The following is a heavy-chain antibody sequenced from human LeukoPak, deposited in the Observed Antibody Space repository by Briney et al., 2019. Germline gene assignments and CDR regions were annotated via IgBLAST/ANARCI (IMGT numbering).Heavy chain of an antibody. J-gene: IGHJ4*02. CDR1: GGTLSSYA. CDR2: IIPIFGTA. D-gene: IGHD3-16*02. CDR3: AREVDYDYVWGSNRYNPPLDY. V-gene: IGHV1-69*05. Sequence: ASVKVSCKASGGTLSSYAISWVRQAPGQGLEWMGRIIPIFGTANYAQKFQGRVTITTDESTSTAYMELSSLRSEDTAVYYCAREVDYDYVWGSNRYNPPLDYWGQGTLVTVSS.